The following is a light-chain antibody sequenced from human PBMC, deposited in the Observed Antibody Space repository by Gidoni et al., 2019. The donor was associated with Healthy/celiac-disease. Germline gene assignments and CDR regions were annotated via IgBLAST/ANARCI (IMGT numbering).Light chain of an antibody. CDR3: QQYGSSPPYT. CDR2: GAS. V-gene: IGKV3-20*01. Sequence: EIVLTQSPGTLSLSPGERATLSCGASQSVSSSYLAWYQQKPGQAPRLLIYGASSRATGIPVRFSGSGSGTDFTLTISRLEPEDFAVYYCQQYGSSPPYTFGQGTKLEIK. J-gene: IGKJ2*01. CDR1: QSVSSSY.